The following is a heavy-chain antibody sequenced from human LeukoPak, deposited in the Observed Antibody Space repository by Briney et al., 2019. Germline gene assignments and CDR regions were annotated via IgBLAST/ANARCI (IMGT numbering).Heavy chain of an antibody. D-gene: IGHD6-13*01. J-gene: IGHJ4*02. CDR1: GGSISSYY. Sequence: SETLSLTCTVSGGSISSYYWSWIRQPPGKGLEWIGYIYYSGSTNYNPSLKSRVTISVDTSKNQFSLKLSSVTAADTAVYYCAREVYSSTHDYWGQGTLVTVSS. V-gene: IGHV4-59*12. CDR3: AREVYSSTHDY. CDR2: IYYSGST.